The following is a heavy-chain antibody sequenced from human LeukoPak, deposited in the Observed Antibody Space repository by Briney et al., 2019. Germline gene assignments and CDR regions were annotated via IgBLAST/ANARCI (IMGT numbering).Heavy chain of an antibody. Sequence: PGGSLRLSCAASGFTFSSYAMSWVRQTPGKGLEWVSAISGSGGSTYYADSVKGRFTISRDNSKNTLYLQMNSLRAEDTAVYYCAKSGVVRDYYYYMDVWGKGTTVTVS. D-gene: IGHD2-21*01. CDR2: ISGSGGST. V-gene: IGHV3-23*01. CDR3: AKSGVVRDYYYYMDV. J-gene: IGHJ6*03. CDR1: GFTFSSYA.